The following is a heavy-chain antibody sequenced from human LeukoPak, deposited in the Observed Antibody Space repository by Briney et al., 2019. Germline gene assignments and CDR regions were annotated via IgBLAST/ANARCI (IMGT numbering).Heavy chain of an antibody. CDR3: AKDYSSSWYYFDY. CDR1: GFTFSVHA. V-gene: IGHV3-23*01. CDR2: ISGSGGGT. D-gene: IGHD6-13*01. J-gene: IGHJ4*02. Sequence: SLRLSCAASGFTFSVHAMSWVRQAPGKGLEWVSGISGSGGGTNYADSVKGRFTVSRDNSKNTLYLQMNSLRAEDTAVYYCAKDYSSSWYYFDYWGQGTLVTVSS.